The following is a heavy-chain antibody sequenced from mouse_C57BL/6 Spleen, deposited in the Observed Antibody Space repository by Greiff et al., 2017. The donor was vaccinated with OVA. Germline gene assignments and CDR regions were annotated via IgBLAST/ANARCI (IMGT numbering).Heavy chain of an antibody. CDR3: AYSKGDAMDY. Sequence: QVQLKQPGAELVKPGASVKLSCKASGYTFTSYWMHWVKQRPGQGLEWIGMIHPNSGSTNYNEKFKSKATLTVDKSSSTAYMQLSSLTSEDSAVYYCAYSKGDAMDYWGQGTSVTVSS. CDR1: GYTFTSYW. V-gene: IGHV1-64*01. CDR2: IHPNSGST. D-gene: IGHD2-5*01. J-gene: IGHJ4*01.